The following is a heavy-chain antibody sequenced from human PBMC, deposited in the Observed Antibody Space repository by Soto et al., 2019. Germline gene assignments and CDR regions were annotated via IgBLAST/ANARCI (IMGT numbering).Heavy chain of an antibody. Sequence: QVQLVQSGAEVKKPGASVKVTCEASGYTFRSYGISWVRQAPGQGLEWMGWISGYNGHTNYAQKFQGRVTMTTDTSTSTAYMELRSLRSNDTAVYYCARTYSASSSLVYFYMDVWGKGTTVTVSS. CDR2: ISGYNGHT. CDR1: GYTFRSYG. CDR3: ARTYSASSSLVYFYMDV. J-gene: IGHJ6*03. D-gene: IGHD6-6*01. V-gene: IGHV1-18*01.